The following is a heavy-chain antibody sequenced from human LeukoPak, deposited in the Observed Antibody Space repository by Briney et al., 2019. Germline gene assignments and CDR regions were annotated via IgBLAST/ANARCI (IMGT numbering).Heavy chain of an antibody. CDR3: ARSVAVTGNYFDY. V-gene: IGHV1-69*02. Sequence: ASVKVSCKASGYTFTGYYMHWVRQAPGQGLEWMGRIIPILGIANYAQKFQGRVTITADKSTSTAYMELSSLRSEDTAVYYCARSVAVTGNYFDYWGQGTLVTVSS. CDR1: GYTFTGYY. J-gene: IGHJ4*02. D-gene: IGHD1-20*01. CDR2: IIPILGIA.